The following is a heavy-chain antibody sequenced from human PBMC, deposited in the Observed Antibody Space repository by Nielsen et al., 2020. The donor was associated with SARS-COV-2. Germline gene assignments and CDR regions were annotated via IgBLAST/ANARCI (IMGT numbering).Heavy chain of an antibody. V-gene: IGHV3-23*01. Sequence: GESLKISCAASGFTFSSYVMSWVRQAPGKGLEWVSAISGSGGSTYYADSVKGRFTISRDNSKNTLYLQMNSLRAEDTAVYYCAKIGGSYWNYYYYGMDVWGQGTTITVSS. D-gene: IGHD1-26*01. J-gene: IGHJ6*02. CDR3: AKIGGSYWNYYYYGMDV. CDR1: GFTFSSYV. CDR2: ISGSGGST.